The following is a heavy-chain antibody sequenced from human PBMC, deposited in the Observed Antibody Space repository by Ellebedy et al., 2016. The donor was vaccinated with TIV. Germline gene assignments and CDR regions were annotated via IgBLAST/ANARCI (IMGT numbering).Heavy chain of an antibody. V-gene: IGHV3-30*03. D-gene: IGHD2-8*01. J-gene: IGHJ4*02. CDR3: ARAGEGYCTNGVCWGDPLDY. CDR2: ISYDGSNK. CDR1: GFIFRSYS. Sequence: GESLKISCAASGFIFRSYSMNWVRQAPGKGLEWVAVISYDGSNKYYADSVKGRFTISRDNAKNSLYLQMNSLRAEDTAVYYCARAGEGYCTNGVCWGDPLDYWGQGTLVTVSS.